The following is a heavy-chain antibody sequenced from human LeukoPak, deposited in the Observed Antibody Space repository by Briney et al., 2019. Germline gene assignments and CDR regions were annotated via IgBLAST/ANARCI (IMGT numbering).Heavy chain of an antibody. D-gene: IGHD6-13*01. V-gene: IGHV1-2*02. Sequence: ASVKVSCKASGYTFTGYYMHWVRQAPGQGLAWMGWINHNNGGTNYPQKFQGRVTMTRDTSISTAYMELSRLRSDDTAVYYCARDSLPSSSWYYYYYYMDIWGKGTTVTVSS. CDR2: INHNNGGT. CDR3: ARDSLPSSSWYYYYYYMDI. J-gene: IGHJ6*03. CDR1: GYTFTGYY.